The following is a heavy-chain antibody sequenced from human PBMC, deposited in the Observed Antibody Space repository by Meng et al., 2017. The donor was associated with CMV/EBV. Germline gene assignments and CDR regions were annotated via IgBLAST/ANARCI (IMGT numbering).Heavy chain of an antibody. Sequence: ASVKVSCKASGYTFTSYDINWVRQATGQGFEWMGWMNPNSGNTGYAQKVQGRVTMTRNTSISTAYMELSSLRSEDTAVYYCARGVRYYDFWSGLSNLQTTYGMDVWGQGTTVTVSS. CDR3: ARGVRYYDFWSGLSNLQTTYGMDV. CDR2: MNPNSGNT. D-gene: IGHD3-3*01. CDR1: GYTFTSYD. V-gene: IGHV1-8*01. J-gene: IGHJ6*02.